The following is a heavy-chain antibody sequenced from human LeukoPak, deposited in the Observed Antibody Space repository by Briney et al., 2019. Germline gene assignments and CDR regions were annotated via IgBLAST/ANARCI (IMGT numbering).Heavy chain of an antibody. Sequence: RASVTVSCTVSGYTLTELSMHWVRQAPGKGLEWMGGFDPEDGETIYAQKFQGRVTMTEDTSTDTANMELSSLRSEDTAVYYCATTRIVCSSTSCRTTNWFDPWGQGTLVTVSS. CDR3: ATTRIVCSSTSCRTTNWFDP. V-gene: IGHV1-24*01. J-gene: IGHJ5*02. CDR2: FDPEDGET. CDR1: GYTLTELS. D-gene: IGHD2-2*01.